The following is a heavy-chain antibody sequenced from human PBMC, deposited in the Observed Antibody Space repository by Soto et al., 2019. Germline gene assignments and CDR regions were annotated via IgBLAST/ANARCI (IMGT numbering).Heavy chain of an antibody. D-gene: IGHD3-22*01. V-gene: IGHV1-18*01. Sequence: QAQLVQSGGEVKKPGASVRVSCKASGYTFHSYGISWVRQAPGQGLEWLGWISPYKDDTRYAQRLQGRVTMSTDTSSRTAYMHLRSLRSDDTAVYFCARGGYYDSSGSRNYHYYGMDVWGQGTTVTVSS. CDR1: GYTFHSYG. CDR2: ISPYKDDT. J-gene: IGHJ6*02. CDR3: ARGGYYDSSGSRNYHYYGMDV.